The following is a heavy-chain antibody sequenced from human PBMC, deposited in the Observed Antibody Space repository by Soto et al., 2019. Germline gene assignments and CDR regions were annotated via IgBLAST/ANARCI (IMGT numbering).Heavy chain of an antibody. V-gene: IGHV3-53*01. CDR3: ARDLRRSGIAVAGTTVRGMDV. CDR1: GFTVSSNY. J-gene: IGHJ6*02. D-gene: IGHD6-19*01. Sequence: PGGSLRLSCAASGFTVSSNYMSWVRQAPGKGLEWVSVIYSGGSTYYADSVKGRFTISRDNSKNTLYLQMNSLRAEDTAVYYCARDLRRSGIAVAGTTVRGMDVWGQGTTVTVPS. CDR2: IYSGGST.